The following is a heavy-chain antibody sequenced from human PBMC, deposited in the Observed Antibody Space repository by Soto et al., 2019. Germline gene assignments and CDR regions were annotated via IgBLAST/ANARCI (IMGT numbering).Heavy chain of an antibody. D-gene: IGHD3-9*01. J-gene: IGHJ6*02. CDR2: IYPGDSDT. CDR1: GYIFTSYL. CDR3: DSPSFDWLSQYYYYGMYA. V-gene: IGHV5-51*01. Sequence: GASLKISVKGSGYIFTSYLIGWVRQMPGKGLDWMMIIYPGDSDTRASPSLQGQVTISADKSISTAYLQWSSLKASDTSMYYCDSPSFDWLSQYYYYGMYACGQGTTVTSP.